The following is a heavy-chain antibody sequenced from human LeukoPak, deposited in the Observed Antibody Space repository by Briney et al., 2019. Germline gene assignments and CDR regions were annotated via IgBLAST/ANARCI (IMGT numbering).Heavy chain of an antibody. CDR2: INGDGSTT. CDR1: GFSFSTYW. CDR3: TRRVDATRWYDP. J-gene: IGHJ5*02. D-gene: IGHD2-15*01. Sequence: GGSLRPSCAASGFSFSTYWMHWVRQAPGEGLLWVSRINGDGSTTNYADSVKGRFTISRDNAKNTLYLQMNSLRAEDTAVYYCTRRVDATRWYDPWGQGTLVTVSS. V-gene: IGHV3-74*01.